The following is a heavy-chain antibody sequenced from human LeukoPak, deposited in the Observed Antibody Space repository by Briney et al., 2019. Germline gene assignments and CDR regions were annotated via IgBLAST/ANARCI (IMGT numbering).Heavy chain of an antibody. D-gene: IGHD3-3*01. Sequence: GGSLRLSCEASGFTFSTYAMSWVRQAPGKGLEWVSGIGDSGANAYYVDSVKGRFTISRDNSRNTLFLQMNSLRAEDTALYFCAKADDFWSDFDYWGQGTLVTVSS. CDR1: GFTFSTYA. J-gene: IGHJ4*02. CDR3: AKADDFWSDFDY. V-gene: IGHV3-23*01. CDR2: IGDSGANA.